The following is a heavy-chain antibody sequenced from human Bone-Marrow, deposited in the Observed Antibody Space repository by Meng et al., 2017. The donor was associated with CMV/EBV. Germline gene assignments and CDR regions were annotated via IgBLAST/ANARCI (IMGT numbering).Heavy chain of an antibody. CDR3: ARSRTGYSSSWYGSNAFDI. Sequence: ASVKVSCKASGYTFTSYGISWVRQAPGQGREWMGWISAYNGNTNYAQKLQGRVTMTTDTSTSTAYKELRSLRSDDTAVYYCARSRTGYSSSWYGSNAFDIWGQGTMVTVSS. CDR1: GYTFTSYG. V-gene: IGHV1-18*01. J-gene: IGHJ3*02. D-gene: IGHD6-13*01. CDR2: ISAYNGNT.